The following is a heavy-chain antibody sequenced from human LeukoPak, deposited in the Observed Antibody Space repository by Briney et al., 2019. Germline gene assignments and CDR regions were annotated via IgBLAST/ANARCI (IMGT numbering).Heavy chain of an antibody. CDR1: GGSISSYY. CDR3: ARDPGYCSGGSCYFDY. Sequence: SETLSLTCTVSGGSISSYYWSWIRQPPGKGLEWIGYIYYSGSTNCNPSLKSRVTISVDTSKNQFSLKLSSVTAADTAVYYCARDPGYCSGGSCYFDYWGQGTLVTVSS. J-gene: IGHJ4*02. D-gene: IGHD2-15*01. V-gene: IGHV4-59*01. CDR2: IYYSGST.